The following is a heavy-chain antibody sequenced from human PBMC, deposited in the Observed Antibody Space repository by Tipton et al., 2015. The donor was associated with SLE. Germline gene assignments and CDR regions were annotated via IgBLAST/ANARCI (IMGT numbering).Heavy chain of an antibody. CDR3: ATLGPLLRSFHYYFDY. CDR2: VNHSGST. J-gene: IGHJ4*02. CDR1: GGSFSGYY. V-gene: IGHV4-34*01. D-gene: IGHD3-3*01. Sequence: TLSLTCAVYGGSFSGYYWSWIRQPPGKGLEWIGEVNHSGSTNYNPSLKSRVTISVDTSKNQFSLKLSSVTAADTAVYYCATLGPLLRSFHYYFDYWGQGTLVTVSS.